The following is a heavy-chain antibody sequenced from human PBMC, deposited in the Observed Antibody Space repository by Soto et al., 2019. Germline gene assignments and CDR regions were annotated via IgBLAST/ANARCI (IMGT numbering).Heavy chain of an antibody. CDR2: ISSSSSTI. J-gene: IGHJ4*02. CDR3: ARDLAAAILDY. Sequence: EVQLVESGGGLVQPGGSLRLSCAASGFTFSSYSMNWVRQAPGKGLEWVSYISSSSSTIYYADSVKGRFTISRDNAKNSLYLQRNSRRAEDTAVYYCARDLAAAILDYWGQGTLVTVSS. D-gene: IGHD6-25*01. V-gene: IGHV3-48*01. CDR1: GFTFSSYS.